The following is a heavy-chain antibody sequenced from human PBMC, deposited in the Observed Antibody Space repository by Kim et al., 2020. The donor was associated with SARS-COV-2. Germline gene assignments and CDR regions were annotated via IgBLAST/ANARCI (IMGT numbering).Heavy chain of an antibody. Sequence: ASVKVSCKASGYTFTGYYMHWVRQAPGQGLEWMGRINPNSGGTNYAQKFQGRVTMTRDTSISTAYMELSRLRSDDTAVYYCARVSVKTGYYGTPDYLGQGTLVTVSS. J-gene: IGHJ4*02. CDR3: ARVSVKTGYYGTPDY. D-gene: IGHD3-9*01. CDR1: GYTFTGYY. CDR2: INPNSGGT. V-gene: IGHV1-2*06.